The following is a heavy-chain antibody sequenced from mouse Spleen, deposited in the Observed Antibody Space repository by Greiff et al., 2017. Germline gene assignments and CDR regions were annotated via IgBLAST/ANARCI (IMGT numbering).Heavy chain of an antibody. CDR3: TREHYYAMDY. Sequence: VKLQESGAELVRPGASVTLSCKASGYTFTDYEMHWVKQTPVHGLEWIGAIDPETGGTAYNQKFKGKAILTADKSSSTAYMELRSLTSEDSAVYYCTREHYYAMDYWGQGTSVTVSS. CDR2: IDPETGGT. CDR1: GYTFTDYE. V-gene: IGHV1-15*01. J-gene: IGHJ4*01.